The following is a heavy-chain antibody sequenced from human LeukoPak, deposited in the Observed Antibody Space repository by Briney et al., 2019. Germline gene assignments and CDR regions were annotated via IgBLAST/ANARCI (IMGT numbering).Heavy chain of an antibody. CDR1: GFTFSAYW. CDR2: VNQDGSEK. V-gene: IGHV3-7*03. J-gene: IGHJ4*02. CDR3: VKVRDAPGSYFSLYYFDY. Sequence: GGSLRLSCAASGFTFSAYWMNWVRQAPGKGLEWVANVNQDGSEKYYVDSVKGRFTISRDNAKNSLYLQMNSLRAEDTAVYYCVKVRDAPGSYFSLYYFDYWGQGTLVTVSS. D-gene: IGHD3-10*01.